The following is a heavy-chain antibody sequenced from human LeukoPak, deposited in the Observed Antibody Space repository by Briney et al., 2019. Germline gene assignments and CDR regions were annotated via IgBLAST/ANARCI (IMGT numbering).Heavy chain of an antibody. Sequence: SVKVSCKTSGGTFSTHAINWVRQARGQGLEWMGGITPIFGPPYYAQKFQGRVTITADESTTTAYMELRSLRSEDTAVYYCLVGAEELDFWGQGTLVTAS. CDR2: ITPIFGPP. CDR1: GGTFSTHA. CDR3: LVGAEELDF. J-gene: IGHJ4*02. V-gene: IGHV1-69*13. D-gene: IGHD1-26*01.